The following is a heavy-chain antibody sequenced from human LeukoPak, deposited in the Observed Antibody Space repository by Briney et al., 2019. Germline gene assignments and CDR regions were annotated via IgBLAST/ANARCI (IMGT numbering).Heavy chain of an antibody. CDR2: IYHSGST. J-gene: IGHJ4*02. V-gene: IGHV4-4*02. D-gene: IGHD3-16*01. CDR3: ARGIMITFGGVYFDY. CDR1: GGSISSSNW. Sequence: SETLSLTCAVSGGSISSSNWWSWVRQPPGKGLEWIGEIYHSGSTNYNPSLKSRVTISVDKSKNQFSLKLSSVTAADTAVYYCARGIMITFGGVYFDYWGQGTLVTVSS.